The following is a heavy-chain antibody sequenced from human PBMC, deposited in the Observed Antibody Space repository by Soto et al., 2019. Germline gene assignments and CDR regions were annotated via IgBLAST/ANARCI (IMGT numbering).Heavy chain of an antibody. V-gene: IGHV1-18*01. D-gene: IGHD2-15*01. J-gene: IGHJ4*02. CDR2: ITPNNGDT. CDR3: VRMGTGSSGRCYSRPLVC. Sequence: QVHLLQSGAEVKKPGASVKVSCKASGYIFDTYGISWVRQAPGQGLEWLGWITPNNGDTNYAQKVQGRFTVTTDTSTSTAHMQLRNLRSDDTAMYYCVRMGTGSSGRCYSRPLVCWGQVTLVSVSS. CDR1: GYIFDTYG.